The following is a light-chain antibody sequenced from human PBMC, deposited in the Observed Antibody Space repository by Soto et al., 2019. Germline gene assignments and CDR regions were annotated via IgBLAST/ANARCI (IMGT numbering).Light chain of an antibody. J-gene: IGKJ5*01. CDR2: DST. CDR1: QSIHTS. V-gene: IGKV3-11*01. CDR3: QQRNVWPPIT. Sequence: VLTQSPATLSLSPGEGATLSCRSSQSIHTSLAWYQQKPGQPTRLVVYDSTLRANGVPDRFGGSRSGTEFTLTINNLEPEDFAVYYCQQRNVWPPITFGQGTRLEIK.